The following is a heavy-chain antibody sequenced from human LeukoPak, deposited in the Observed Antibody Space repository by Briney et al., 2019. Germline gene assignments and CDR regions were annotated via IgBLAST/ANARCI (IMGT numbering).Heavy chain of an antibody. CDR3: ARGLSPSLGDY. V-gene: IGHV3-21*01. CDR2: ISSSSSYI. J-gene: IGHJ4*02. CDR1: GFTFSSYS. D-gene: IGHD1-26*01. Sequence: GGSLRLSCAASGFTFSSYSMNWVRQAPGKGLEWVSSISSSSSYICYADSLKGRFTISRDNAKNSLYLQMNSLRAEDTAVYYCARGLSPSLGDYWGQGTLVTVSS.